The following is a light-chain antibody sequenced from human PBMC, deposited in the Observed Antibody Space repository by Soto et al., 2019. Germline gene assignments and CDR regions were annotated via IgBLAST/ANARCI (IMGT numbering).Light chain of an antibody. V-gene: IGLV2-8*01. CDR3: SSYAGSNTVV. CDR1: SSDVGGYNY. CDR2: EVS. J-gene: IGLJ2*01. Sequence: QSALTQPASVSGSPGQSVTISCTGTSSDVGGYNYVSWYQQHPGKAPKLMIYEVSNRPSGVPGRFSGSKSGKTASLTVSGLQAEDEADYYCSSYAGSNTVVFGGGTKVTVL.